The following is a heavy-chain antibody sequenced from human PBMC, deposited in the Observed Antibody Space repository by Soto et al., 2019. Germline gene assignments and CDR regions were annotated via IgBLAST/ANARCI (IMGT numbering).Heavy chain of an antibody. CDR1: GFSLSNARMG. CDR3: ARVEGYYYGSGSYSFAY. V-gene: IGHV2-26*01. J-gene: IGHJ4*02. CDR2: IFSNDEK. Sequence: QVTLKESGPVLVKPTETLTLTCTVSGFSLSNARMGVSWIRQPPGKALEWLAHIFSNDEKSYSTSLKSRLTISKATSKSQVVLTMTNMDPVDTATYYCARVEGYYYGSGSYSFAYWGQGTLVTVSS. D-gene: IGHD3-10*01.